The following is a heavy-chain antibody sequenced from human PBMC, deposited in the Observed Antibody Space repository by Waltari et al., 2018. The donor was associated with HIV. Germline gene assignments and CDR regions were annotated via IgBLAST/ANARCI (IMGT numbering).Heavy chain of an antibody. V-gene: IGHV3-21*01. CDR2: ISYSSSHI. D-gene: IGHD5-12*01. J-gene: IGHJ4*02. CDR3: ARYGGYSGPTLDY. Sequence: EVQLVESGGGLVKPGGSLRLSCAASGFTFSCDTINWVRQAPGKGLEWVSSISYSSSHIYYADSLKGRFTISRDNAKNSLYLQMNSLRAEDTAVYYCARYGGYSGPTLDYWGQGTLVTVSS. CDR1: GFTFSCDT.